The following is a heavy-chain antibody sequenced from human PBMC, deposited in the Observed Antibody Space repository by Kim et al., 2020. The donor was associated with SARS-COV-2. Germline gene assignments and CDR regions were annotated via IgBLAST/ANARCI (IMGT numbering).Heavy chain of an antibody. Sequence: STDSNPALKSRVTISVDTSKSQFSLKLSSVTAADTAVYYCARGYSSSWFHWGQGTLVTVSS. D-gene: IGHD6-13*01. J-gene: IGHJ4*02. CDR3: ARGYSSSWFH. CDR2: ST. V-gene: IGHV4-31*02.